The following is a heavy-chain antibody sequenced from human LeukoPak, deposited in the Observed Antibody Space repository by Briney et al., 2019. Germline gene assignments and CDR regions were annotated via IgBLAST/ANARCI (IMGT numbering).Heavy chain of an antibody. CDR1: GESSSAYY. J-gene: IGHJ4*02. CDR2: IHHSGTT. CDR3: ARSGTYQHSSSYDY. D-gene: IGHD6-13*01. Sequence: SETLSLTCAVYGESSSAYYWSWIRQAPGKTLEWIGEIHHSGTTNYNPSLKSRVNILIDPSKKQFSLKLSSVSAADTAVYYCARSGTYQHSSSYDYWGQGTLVTVSS. V-gene: IGHV4-34*01.